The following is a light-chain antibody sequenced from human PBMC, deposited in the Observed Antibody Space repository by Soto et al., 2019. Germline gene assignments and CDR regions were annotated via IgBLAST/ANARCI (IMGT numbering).Light chain of an antibody. CDR2: DAS. V-gene: IGKV1-5*01. CDR3: QQYNSYSRT. Sequence: DIQMTQSPSSLSSSVGGRFIVTCRASQYIINYLNWYQRKPGKAPKLLIYDASSLESGVPSRFSGSGSGTEFTLTISSLQPDDFATYYCQQYNSYSRTFGQGTKVDI. J-gene: IGKJ1*01. CDR1: QYIINY.